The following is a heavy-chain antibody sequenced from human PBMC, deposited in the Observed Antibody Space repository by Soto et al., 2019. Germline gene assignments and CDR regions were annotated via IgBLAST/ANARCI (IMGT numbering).Heavy chain of an antibody. CDR2: ISYDGSNT. Sequence: QVQLVESGGGVVQPGRSLRLSCVASGFTFSSYGMHWVRQAPGKGLEWVAIISYDGSNTYYADSVKGRFTISRDNSKXXXXXXXXXXXXXXXXXXXXXXXGXLXXXXXXXSSYYFDYWGQGTLVTVSS. D-gene: IGHD2-21*02. CDR1: GFTFSSYG. CDR3: XXXGXLXXXXXXXSSYYFDY. V-gene: IGHV3-30*03. J-gene: IGHJ4*02.